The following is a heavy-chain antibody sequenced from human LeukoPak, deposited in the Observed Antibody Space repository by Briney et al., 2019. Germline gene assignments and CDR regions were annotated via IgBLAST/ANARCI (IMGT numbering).Heavy chain of an antibody. CDR3: AVYDILTGYYNPPSY. J-gene: IGHJ4*02. CDR1: GYTFTGYY. D-gene: IGHD3-9*01. V-gene: IGHV1-2*02. Sequence: ASVKVSCKASGYTFTGYYMHWVRQAPGQGLEWMGWINPNSGGTNYAQKLQGRVTMTTDTSTSTAYMELRSLRSDDTAVYYCAVYDILTGYYNPPSYWGQGTLVTVSS. CDR2: INPNSGGT.